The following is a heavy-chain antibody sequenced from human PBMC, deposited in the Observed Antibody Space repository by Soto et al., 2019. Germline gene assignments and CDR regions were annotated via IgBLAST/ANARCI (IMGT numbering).Heavy chain of an antibody. CDR1: GFTFSSYA. CDR2: ISGSGGST. D-gene: IGHD3-22*01. Sequence: GGSLRLSCAASGFTFSSYAMSWVRQAPGKGLEWVSAISGSGGSTYYADSVKGRFTISRDNSKSTLYLQMNSLRAEDTAVYYCAKSQPKIVATDCDYWGQGTLVTVSS. V-gene: IGHV3-23*01. CDR3: AKSQPKIVATDCDY. J-gene: IGHJ4*02.